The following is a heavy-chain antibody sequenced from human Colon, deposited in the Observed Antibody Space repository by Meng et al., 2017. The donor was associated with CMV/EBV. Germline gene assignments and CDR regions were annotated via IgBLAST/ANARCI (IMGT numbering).Heavy chain of an antibody. D-gene: IGHD5-24*01. CDR1: SGSISSSTYY. J-gene: IGHJ4*02. Sequence: SETLSLTCSVSSGSISSSTYYWGWIRQPPGKGLEWIGSIYYSGNTYYNPSLKSRVTISVDTSKNQFSLKLSSMTAADTAVYYCARVTFGYTLHIDYWGQGTLVTVSS. V-gene: IGHV4-39*07. CDR2: IYYSGNT. CDR3: ARVTFGYTLHIDY.